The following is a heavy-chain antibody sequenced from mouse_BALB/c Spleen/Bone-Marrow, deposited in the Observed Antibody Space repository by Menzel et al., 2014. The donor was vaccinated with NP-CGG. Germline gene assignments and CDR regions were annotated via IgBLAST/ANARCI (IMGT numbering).Heavy chain of an antibody. CDR3: ARHAYYDQTEVSFVY. J-gene: IGHJ3*01. Sequence: EVQRVESGGGLVKSGGSLKLSCAASGFSFNSYGMSWVRQTPEKRLEWVATISGGGSYTFYPDSVKGRLTISRDNAKNNLYLQLSSLRSEDTALYYCARHAYYDQTEVSFVYWGQGTLVTVSA. CDR2: ISGGGSYT. D-gene: IGHD2-4*01. CDR1: GFSFNSYG. V-gene: IGHV5-9-2*01.